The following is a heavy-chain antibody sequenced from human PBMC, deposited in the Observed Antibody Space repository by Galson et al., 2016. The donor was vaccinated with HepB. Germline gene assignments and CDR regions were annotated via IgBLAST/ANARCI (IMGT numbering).Heavy chain of an antibody. CDR2: IFYSGSA. Sequence: SETLSLTCSVSGGSITSSYWSWIRQPPGKGLGWVGYIFYSGSAYYNPSLKSRLTMSVDTSKNQFSLNLTSVTAADTAIYYCAKVSDFWTAYYFFDFWGQGALVTVSS. CDR3: AKVSDFWTAYYFFDF. J-gene: IGHJ4*02. D-gene: IGHD3/OR15-3a*01. CDR1: GGSITSSY. V-gene: IGHV4-59*01.